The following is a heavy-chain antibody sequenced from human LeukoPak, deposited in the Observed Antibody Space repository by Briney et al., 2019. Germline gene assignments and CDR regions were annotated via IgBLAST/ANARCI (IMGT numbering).Heavy chain of an antibody. CDR2: ISADSNTI. CDR3: ARDRAAPTWFFDL. V-gene: IGHV3-48*02. CDR1: GFTFSIYS. J-gene: IGHJ2*01. Sequence: PGGSLRLSCAASGFTFSIYSMNWVRQAPGEGLEWLSYISADSNTIYYADSVKGRFTISRDNAKTSLYLQMNTLRDEDTAVYYCARDRAAPTWFFDLWGRGTLVLASS.